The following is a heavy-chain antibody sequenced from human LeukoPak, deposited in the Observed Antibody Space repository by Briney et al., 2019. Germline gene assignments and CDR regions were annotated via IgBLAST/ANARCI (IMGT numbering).Heavy chain of an antibody. Sequence: GGSLRLSCAASGFTFSSYAMNWVRQTPGKGLEWVSSISGSGGSLYYADSVKGRFTISRDNSKNTFYLQMNSLRAEDTAIYYCAKDFVAVTAIGMYYSDYWGQGTLVTISA. CDR1: GFTFSSYA. D-gene: IGHD2-21*02. J-gene: IGHJ4*02. V-gene: IGHV3-23*01. CDR2: ISGSGGSL. CDR3: AKDFVAVTAIGMYYSDY.